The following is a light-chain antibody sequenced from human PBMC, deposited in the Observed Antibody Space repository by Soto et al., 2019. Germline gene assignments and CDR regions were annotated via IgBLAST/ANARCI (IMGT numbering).Light chain of an antibody. J-gene: IGLJ3*02. CDR1: NIGDKS. V-gene: IGLV3-21*02. CDR2: DDS. Sequence: SYDLTQPPSVSVAPGQTATITCGGNNIGDKSVHWYQQRPGQAPVVVVYDDSDRPSGIPERFSGSNSGNTATLTISRVEAGDEADYYCQVWDSSSDHWVFGGGTQLTVL. CDR3: QVWDSSSDHWV.